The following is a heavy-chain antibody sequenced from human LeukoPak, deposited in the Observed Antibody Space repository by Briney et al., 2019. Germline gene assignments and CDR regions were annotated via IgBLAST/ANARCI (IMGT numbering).Heavy chain of an antibody. CDR1: GFTFSSYS. Sequence: PGGSLRLSCAASGFTFSSYSMNWVRQAPGKGLEWVSSISSSSYIYYADSVKGRFTISRDNAKNSLYLQMNSLRAEDTAVYSCARGRTDALDFWGQGTMVTVSS. CDR3: ARGRTDALDF. D-gene: IGHD1-14*01. CDR2: ISSSSYI. J-gene: IGHJ3*01. V-gene: IGHV3-21*01.